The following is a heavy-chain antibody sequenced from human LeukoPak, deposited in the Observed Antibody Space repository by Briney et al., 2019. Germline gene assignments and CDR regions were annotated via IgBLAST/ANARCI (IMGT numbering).Heavy chain of an antibody. CDR1: GYTFTGYY. Sequence: GASVKVSCKASGYTFTGYYMHWVRQAPGQGLEWMGWINPNSGGTNYAQKFQGRVTMTRDTSISTAYMELSRLRSDDTAVYYCARDLTIFGVAQYYFDYWGQGTLVTASS. D-gene: IGHD3-3*01. J-gene: IGHJ4*02. V-gene: IGHV1-2*02. CDR2: INPNSGGT. CDR3: ARDLTIFGVAQYYFDY.